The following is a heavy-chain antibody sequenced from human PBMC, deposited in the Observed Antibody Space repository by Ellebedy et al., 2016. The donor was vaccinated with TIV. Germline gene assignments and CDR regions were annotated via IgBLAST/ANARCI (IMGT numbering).Heavy chain of an antibody. Sequence: PGGSLRLSCVASGFTFSTSWMHWVLQASGKGLLWVSRIKTDGSYTTYADSVKGRFTISRDNAKNTLYLQMNSLRAEDTAVYYCAAKGSGYFDLWGRGTLVTVSS. CDR2: IKTDGSYT. CDR1: GFTFSTSW. V-gene: IGHV3-74*01. D-gene: IGHD2-15*01. CDR3: AAKGSGYFDL. J-gene: IGHJ2*01.